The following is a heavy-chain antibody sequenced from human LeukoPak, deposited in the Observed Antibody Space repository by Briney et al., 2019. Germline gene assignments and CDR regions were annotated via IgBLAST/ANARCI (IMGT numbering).Heavy chain of an antibody. CDR1: GFTFGTYT. Sequence: GRSLRLSCAASGFTFGTYTMHWVRQAPGKGLEWVAVISYDGSNKYYADSVKGRFTISRDNSKNTLYLQMNSLRAEDTAVYYCVRIAAAGAAFDIWGQGTMVTVSS. V-gene: IGHV3-30*03. CDR3: VRIAAAGAAFDI. D-gene: IGHD6-13*01. CDR2: ISYDGSNK. J-gene: IGHJ3*02.